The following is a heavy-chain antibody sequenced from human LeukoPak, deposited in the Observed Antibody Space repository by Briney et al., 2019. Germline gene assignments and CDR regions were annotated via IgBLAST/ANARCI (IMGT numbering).Heavy chain of an antibody. V-gene: IGHV1-46*01. CDR1: GYTFTSYY. Sequence: GASVKVSCKASGYTFTSYYMHWVRQAPGQGLEWMGIINPSGGSTSYAQKLQGRVTMTTDTSTSTAYMELRSLRSDDTAVYYCARVPLEILEWLPPYYMDVWGKGTTVTVSS. J-gene: IGHJ6*03. D-gene: IGHD3-3*01. CDR2: INPSGGST. CDR3: ARVPLEILEWLPPYYMDV.